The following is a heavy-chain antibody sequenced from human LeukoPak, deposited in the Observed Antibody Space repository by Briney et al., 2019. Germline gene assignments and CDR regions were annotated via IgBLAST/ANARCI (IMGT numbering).Heavy chain of an antibody. Sequence: GGSPRLSCAASGFTTSDNYITWVRQAPGKGLQWVSVIYSGGRTNYAASVKGRFSMSRDKSNGTVYLQLNSLRTEDTAVYFCARVPFTASLGDYFDYWGQGALVTVSS. CDR2: IYSGGRT. CDR3: ARVPFTASLGDYFDY. D-gene: IGHD3-16*01. V-gene: IGHV3-66*01. CDR1: GFTTSDNY. J-gene: IGHJ4*02.